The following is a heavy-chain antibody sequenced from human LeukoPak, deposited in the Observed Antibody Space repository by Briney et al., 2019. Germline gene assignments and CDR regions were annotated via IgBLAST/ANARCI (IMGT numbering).Heavy chain of an antibody. D-gene: IGHD6-13*01. J-gene: IGHJ4*02. CDR3: ARGIAAAGFYYFDY. V-gene: IGHV3-11*01. Sequence: GGSLRLSCAASGFTVSSSYMSWVRQAPGKGLEWVSYISSSGSTIYYADSVKGRFTISRDNAKNSLYLQMNSLRAEDTAVYYCARGIAAAGFYYFDYWGQGTLVTVSS. CDR1: GFTVSSSY. CDR2: ISSSGSTI.